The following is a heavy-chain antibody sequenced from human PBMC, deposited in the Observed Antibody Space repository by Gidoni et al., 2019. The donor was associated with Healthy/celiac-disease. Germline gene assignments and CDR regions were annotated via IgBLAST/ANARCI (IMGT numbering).Heavy chain of an antibody. CDR2: IYYSGST. J-gene: IGHJ4*02. CDR3: ARQGVVVVPAAKFDY. D-gene: IGHD2-2*01. V-gene: IGHV4-39*01. CDR1: GGSITSSSYY. Sequence: QLQLQESGPGLVKPSETLSLTSTVSGGSITSSSYYWGWIRQPPGKGLEWIGSIYYSGSTYYNPSLKSRVTISVDTSKNQFSLKLSSVTAADTAVYYCARQGVVVVPAAKFDYWGQGTLVTVSS.